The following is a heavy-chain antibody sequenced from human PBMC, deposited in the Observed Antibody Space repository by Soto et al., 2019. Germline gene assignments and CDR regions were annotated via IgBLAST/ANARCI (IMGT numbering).Heavy chain of an antibody. CDR2: INSSGGHT. Sequence: QMQLVQSGAEVKKPGASVKVSCKASGYTFTRHYIHWVRQAPGQGLEWMGIINSSGGHTYYAQKFQGRGALISDTSTNTVCMELGSLGSDDTAVYYCARDLLAAGSDALDIWGQGTMVTVSS. V-gene: IGHV1-46*01. CDR1: GYTFTRHY. CDR3: ARDLLAAGSDALDI. J-gene: IGHJ3*02. D-gene: IGHD6-13*01.